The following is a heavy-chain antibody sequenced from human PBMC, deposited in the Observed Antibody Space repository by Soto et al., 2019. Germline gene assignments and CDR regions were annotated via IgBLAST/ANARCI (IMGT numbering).Heavy chain of an antibody. CDR1: GASISSDY. Sequence: QVQLQESGPGLVKPSETLSLTCTVSGASISSDYWSWIRQPPGKGLEWIGFNHYSGNSNYNPSLRSRVTISVDTSTNQVSLRLTSVPAADTAIYYCARGKVAMNILSDWGQGILVTVYS. CDR2: NHYSGNS. D-gene: IGHD3-9*01. J-gene: IGHJ4*02. V-gene: IGHV4-59*01. CDR3: ARGKVAMNILSD.